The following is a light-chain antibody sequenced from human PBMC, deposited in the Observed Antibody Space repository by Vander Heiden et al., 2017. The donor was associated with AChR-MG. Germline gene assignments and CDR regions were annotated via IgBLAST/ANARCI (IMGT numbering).Light chain of an antibody. V-gene: IGLV2-14*03. CDR1: SSDVGSGHY. J-gene: IGLJ7*01. CDR3: SSYTVDSSYW. CDR2: DVI. Sequence: PGQSITLSCTGTSSDVGSGHYVSWYQQYPGKAPTRRLYDVINRPSGVSNRFSGSKSGNSESLTISGLQAEDEADYYCSSYTVDSSYWLGGGTQLT.